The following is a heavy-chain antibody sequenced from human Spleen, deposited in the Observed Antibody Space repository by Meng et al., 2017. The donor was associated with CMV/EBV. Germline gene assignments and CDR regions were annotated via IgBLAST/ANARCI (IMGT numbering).Heavy chain of an antibody. CDR1: FTIYG. J-gene: IGHJ4*02. Sequence: FTIYGISWVRQAPGQGPEWMGWVSGYSDKTIYAQNFQGRVTMTTDKSTSTAYLELRSLRSDDTAVYFCARDRYYYDSSGYYSEANLDSWGQGTPVTVSS. CDR3: ARDRYYYDSSGYYSEANLDS. V-gene: IGHV1-18*01. CDR2: VSGYSDKT. D-gene: IGHD3-22*01.